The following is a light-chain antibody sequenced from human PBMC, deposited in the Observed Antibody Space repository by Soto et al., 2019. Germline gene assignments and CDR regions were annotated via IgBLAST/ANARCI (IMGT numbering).Light chain of an antibody. Sequence: DIQMTQSPSSLSASVGDRVTITCRASQSISSYLNWYQQKPGKAPKLLIYAASSLQSGVPSRFSGSGSGTDFTLTISSLQPEDFATYYCQQYNRLYSFGQGTKLEI. J-gene: IGKJ2*03. CDR1: QSISSY. V-gene: IGKV1-39*01. CDR2: AAS. CDR3: QQYNRLYS.